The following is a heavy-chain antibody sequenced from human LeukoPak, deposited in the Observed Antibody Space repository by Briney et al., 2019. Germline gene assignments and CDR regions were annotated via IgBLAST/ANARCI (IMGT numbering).Heavy chain of an antibody. CDR3: ARDREQLVLTGWFDP. V-gene: IGHV1-69*13. CDR1: GGTFSSYA. CDR2: IIPIFGTA. D-gene: IGHD6-6*01. J-gene: IGHJ5*02. Sequence: SVKVSCKASGGTFSSYAISWVRQAPGQGLEWMGGIIPIFGTANYAQKFQGRVTITADESTSTAYMELSSLRSEDTAVYYCARDREQLVLTGWFDPWGQGTLVAVSS.